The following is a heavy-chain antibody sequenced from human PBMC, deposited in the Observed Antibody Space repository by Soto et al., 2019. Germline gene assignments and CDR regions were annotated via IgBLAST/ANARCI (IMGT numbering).Heavy chain of an antibody. J-gene: IGHJ6*03. CDR2: INHSGST. CDR3: ARGYCSGGSCSRNFYYMDV. D-gene: IGHD2-15*01. CDR1: GGSFSGYY. V-gene: IGHV4-34*01. Sequence: SETLSLTCAVYGGSFSGYYWSWIRQPPGKGLEWIGEINHSGSTNYNPSLKSRATISVDTSKNQFSLKLSSVTAADTAVYYCARGYCSGGSCSRNFYYMDVWGKGTTVTVSS.